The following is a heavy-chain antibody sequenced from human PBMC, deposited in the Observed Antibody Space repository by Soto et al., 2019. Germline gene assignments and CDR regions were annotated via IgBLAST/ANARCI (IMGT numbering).Heavy chain of an antibody. V-gene: IGHV1-8*01. Sequence: QVQLVQSGAEVKKPGASVKVSCKASGYTFTSYDINWVRQATGQGLEWMGWMNPNSGNTAYAQKFQGRVXXXXXXXXXXXXXXXXXXXXXXXXXXXXXXERRDGYENWGQGTLVTVSS. J-gene: IGHJ4*02. CDR1: GYTFTSYD. D-gene: IGHD5-12*01. CDR3: XXERRDGYEN. CDR2: MNPNSGNT.